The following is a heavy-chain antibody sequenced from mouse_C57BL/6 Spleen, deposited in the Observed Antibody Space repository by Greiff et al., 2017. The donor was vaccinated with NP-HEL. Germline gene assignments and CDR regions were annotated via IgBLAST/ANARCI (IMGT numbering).Heavy chain of an antibody. V-gene: IGHV1-15*01. Sequence: QVQLKESGAELVRPGASVTLSCKASGYTFTDYEMHWVKQTPVHGLEWIGAIDPETGGTAYNQKFKGKAILTADKSSSTAYMELRSLTSEDSDVYYCTRSGYYYGSSSDFDYWGQGTTLTVSS. J-gene: IGHJ2*01. CDR1: GYTFTDYE. D-gene: IGHD1-1*01. CDR2: IDPETGGT. CDR3: TRSGYYYGSSSDFDY.